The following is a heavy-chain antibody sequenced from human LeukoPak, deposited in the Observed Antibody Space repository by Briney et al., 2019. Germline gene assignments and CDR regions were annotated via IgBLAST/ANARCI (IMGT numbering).Heavy chain of an antibody. D-gene: IGHD1-26*01. Sequence: SETVSLTCNVSGGSISSSYWSWIRQPAGKGLEWIGRIYASGSSNYNPSLKSRVTMSVDTSKNQFSLNLSSVTAADTAVYYCAREGGSSRSLENWGQGTLVTVSS. CDR3: AREGGSSRSLEN. CDR1: GGSISSSY. J-gene: IGHJ4*02. CDR2: IYASGSS. V-gene: IGHV4-4*07.